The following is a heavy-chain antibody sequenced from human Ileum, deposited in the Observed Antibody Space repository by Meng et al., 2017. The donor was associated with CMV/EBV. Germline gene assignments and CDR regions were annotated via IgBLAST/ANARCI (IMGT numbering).Heavy chain of an antibody. D-gene: IGHD3/OR15-3a*01. V-gene: IGHV1-2*02. CDR3: AKSLNDFWTGYYPLFDQ. CDR1: GYTFTDYH. Sequence: ASVKVSCKASGYTFTDYHMHWVRQAPGQGLEWMGWVNPRNGGIKYAQRFQDRVTMTRDTSTTTAHTELRDLSSDDPAVYYCAKSLNDFWTGYYPLFDQWGQGTLVTVSS. CDR2: VNPRNGGI. J-gene: IGHJ4*01.